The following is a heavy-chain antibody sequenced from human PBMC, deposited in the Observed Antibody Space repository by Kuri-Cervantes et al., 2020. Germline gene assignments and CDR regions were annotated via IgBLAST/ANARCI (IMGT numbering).Heavy chain of an antibody. J-gene: IGHJ6*03. Sequence: SQTLSLTCAVYGGSFSGYYWSWIRQPPGKGLEWIGEINHSGSTNYNPSLKSRVTISVDTSKNQFSLKLSSVTAADTAVYYCARERSSGYYYYYYMDAWGKGTTVTVSS. CDR3: ARERSSGYYYYYYMDA. CDR1: GGSFSGYY. V-gene: IGHV4-34*01. CDR2: INHSGST. D-gene: IGHD3-22*01.